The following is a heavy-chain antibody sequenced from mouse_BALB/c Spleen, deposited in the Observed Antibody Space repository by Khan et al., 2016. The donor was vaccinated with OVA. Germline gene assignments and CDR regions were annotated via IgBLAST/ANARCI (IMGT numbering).Heavy chain of an antibody. CDR3: ARSGIGAVLY. V-gene: IGHV1-77*01. D-gene: IGHD1-1*02. CDR2: IYPGRGNT. J-gene: IGHJ3*01. CDR1: GYTFSDYY. Sequence: QVQLQQSGAELARPGASVKLSCKASGYTFSDYYINWVKQRMGQGLEWIGEIYPGRGNTYYNEKFKGKATLPADKSSSTAYMQFSSLTSEDSAVYFCARSGIGAVLYWGQGTLVTVS.